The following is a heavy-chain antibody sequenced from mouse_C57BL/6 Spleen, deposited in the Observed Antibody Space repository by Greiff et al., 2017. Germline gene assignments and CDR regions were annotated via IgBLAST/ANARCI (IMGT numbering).Heavy chain of an antibody. V-gene: IGHV1-26*01. D-gene: IGHD1-1*01. CDR3: ASYGSSWDYYAMDY. Sequence: EVQLQQSGPELVKPGASVKISCKASGYTFTDYYMNWVKQSHGKSLEWIGDINPNNGGTSYNQKFKGKATLTVDKSSSTAYMELRSLTSEDSAVYYCASYGSSWDYYAMDYLGQGTSVTVSS. CDR1: GYTFTDYY. CDR2: INPNNGGT. J-gene: IGHJ4*01.